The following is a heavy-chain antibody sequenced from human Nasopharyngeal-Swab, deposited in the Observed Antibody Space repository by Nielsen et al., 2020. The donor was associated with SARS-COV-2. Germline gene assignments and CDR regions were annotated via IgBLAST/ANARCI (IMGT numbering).Heavy chain of an antibody. CDR3: ARDGLDYDFWSAYFMDV. CDR2: ISSSNTYI. D-gene: IGHD3-3*01. J-gene: IGHJ6*02. Sequence: GESLKIFCAASGFTFNNYNFNWVRQAPGKGLEWVSSISSSNTYIYYADSVKGRFTISRDNAKNSLYLQMNSLRAEDTAVYYCARDGLDYDFWSAYFMDVWGQGTTVTVSS. V-gene: IGHV3-21*06. CDR1: GFTFNNYN.